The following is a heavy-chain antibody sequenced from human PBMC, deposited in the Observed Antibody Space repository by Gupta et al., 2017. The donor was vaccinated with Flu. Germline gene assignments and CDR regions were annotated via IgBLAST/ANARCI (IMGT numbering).Heavy chain of an antibody. CDR1: GFSITNSYY. V-gene: IGHV4-38-2*01. J-gene: IGHJ4*02. Sequence: VQLQESGPRLVKPSETLSLTCVVSGFSITNSYYWAWIRQPPGQGLEWIGSIYYTGSTYYNPSLKSRPALSMDKSQNQFSLTLTSVTAADTAVYFCARVRLSRGPRDVFDYWGQGTLGTVSP. CDR2: IYYTGST. CDR3: ARVRLSRGPRDVFDY. D-gene: IGHD2-15*01.